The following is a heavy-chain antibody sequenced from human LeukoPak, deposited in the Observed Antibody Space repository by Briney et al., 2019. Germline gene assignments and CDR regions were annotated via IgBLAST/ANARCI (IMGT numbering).Heavy chain of an antibody. CDR1: GFTFSTYW. Sequence: GGSLRLSCAASGFTFSTYWMSWVRQAPRKGLEWVANIKQDGSETYYVDSVKGRFTICRDNAKNTVFLQMNSLRAEDTAVYYCAGGRGSYGLWDTWGQGTLVSVSS. V-gene: IGHV3-7*01. J-gene: IGHJ5*02. CDR2: IKQDGSET. D-gene: IGHD3-16*01. CDR3: AGGRGSYGLWDT.